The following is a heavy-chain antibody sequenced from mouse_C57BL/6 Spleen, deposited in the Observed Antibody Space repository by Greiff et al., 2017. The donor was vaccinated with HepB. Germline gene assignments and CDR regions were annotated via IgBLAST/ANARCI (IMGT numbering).Heavy chain of an antibody. J-gene: IGHJ4*01. Sequence: EVMLVESGGGLVKPGGSLKLSCAASGFTFSDYGMHWVRQAPEKGLEWVAYISSGSSTIYYADTVKGRFTISRDNAKNTLFLQMTSLRSEDTAMYYCARGLFSYAMDYWGQGTSVTVSS. CDR1: GFTFSDYG. D-gene: IGHD3-1*01. CDR2: ISSGSSTI. V-gene: IGHV5-17*01. CDR3: ARGLFSYAMDY.